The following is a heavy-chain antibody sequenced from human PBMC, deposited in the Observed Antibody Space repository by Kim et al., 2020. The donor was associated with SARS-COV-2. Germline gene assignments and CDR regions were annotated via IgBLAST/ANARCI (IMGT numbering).Heavy chain of an antibody. Sequence: GGSLRLSCAASGFTFSSYGMHWVRQAPGKGLEWVAVISYDGSNKYYADSVKGRFTISRDNSKNTLYLQMNSLRAEDTAVYYCARDDQYSSSWSPGRFDAFDIWGQGTMVTVSS. J-gene: IGHJ3*02. CDR3: ARDDQYSSSWSPGRFDAFDI. D-gene: IGHD6-13*01. V-gene: IGHV3-33*05. CDR2: ISYDGSNK. CDR1: GFTFSSYG.